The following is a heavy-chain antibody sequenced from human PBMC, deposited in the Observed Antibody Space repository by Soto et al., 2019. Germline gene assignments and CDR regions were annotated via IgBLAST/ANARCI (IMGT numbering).Heavy chain of an antibody. V-gene: IGHV4-59*05. CDR2: IYYSGST. CDR3: ARRDVDTAMVTDWFDP. CDR1: GGSISSSY. J-gene: IGHJ5*02. Sequence: SATLSLTCTVSGGSISSSYCSVIRQPPGKGLEWIGSIYYSGSTYYNPSLKSRVTISVDTSRNQFSLKLSSVTAADTAVYYCARRDVDTAMVTDWFDPWGQGTLVTVSS. D-gene: IGHD5-18*01.